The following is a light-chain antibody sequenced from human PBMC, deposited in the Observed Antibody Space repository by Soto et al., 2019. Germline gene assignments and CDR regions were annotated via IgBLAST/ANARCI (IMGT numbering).Light chain of an antibody. CDR1: QHIFYN. CDR3: LQYHNLWA. Sequence: IVMTQSPATLSVSPGESATLSCRAGQHIFYNVAWYQHRPGQAPRLLIYRASTRAPGVPARFSGSGSGTEFTLTISSLQPEDFAVYSCLQYHNLWAFGQVTNLEI. J-gene: IGKJ2*01. V-gene: IGKV3-15*01. CDR2: RAS.